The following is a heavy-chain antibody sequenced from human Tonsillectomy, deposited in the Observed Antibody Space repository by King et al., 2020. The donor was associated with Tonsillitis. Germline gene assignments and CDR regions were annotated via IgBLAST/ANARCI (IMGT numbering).Heavy chain of an antibody. D-gene: IGHD2-21*01. Sequence: VQLVESGGGLVQPGRSLRLSCTASGFTFADYSMTWVRQAPGKGLEWVGFIRGKAYGGSTDYAASVKGRLSISRDDSKSIAYLQMNSLKTEDTAVYYCTRYSSRGPDYYFDYWGQGALVTVSP. J-gene: IGHJ4*02. CDR1: GFTFADYS. CDR3: TRYSSRGPDYYFDY. V-gene: IGHV3-49*04. CDR2: IRGKAYGGST.